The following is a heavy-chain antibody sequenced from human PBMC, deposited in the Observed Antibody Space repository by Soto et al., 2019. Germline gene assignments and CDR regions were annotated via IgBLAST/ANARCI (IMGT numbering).Heavy chain of an antibody. CDR3: ARDSPHYYGSVFDY. V-gene: IGHV4-31*03. J-gene: IGHJ4*02. D-gene: IGHD3-10*01. CDR1: GGSISSNGFGNC. CDR2: IYYSGST. Sequence: ASETLSLTCTVSGGSISSNGFGNCWSWIRQHPGKGLEWIGYIYYSGSTYYNPSLKSRVTISVDTSKNQFSLKLSSVTAADTAVYYCARDSPHYYGSVFDYWGQGTLVTVSS.